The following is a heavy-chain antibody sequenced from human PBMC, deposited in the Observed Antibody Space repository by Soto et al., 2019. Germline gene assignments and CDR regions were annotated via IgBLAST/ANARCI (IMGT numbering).Heavy chain of an antibody. V-gene: IGHV3-43D*04. CDR3: AKARSMVRGLSYGMDV. CDR1: GFTFDDYA. Sequence: RRLSCAASGFTFDDYAMHWVRQAPGKGLEWVSLISWDGGSTYYADSLKGRFTISRDNSKNSLYLQMNSLRAEDTALYYCAKARSMVRGLSYGMDVWGQGTTVTVSS. CDR2: ISWDGGST. D-gene: IGHD3-10*01. J-gene: IGHJ6*02.